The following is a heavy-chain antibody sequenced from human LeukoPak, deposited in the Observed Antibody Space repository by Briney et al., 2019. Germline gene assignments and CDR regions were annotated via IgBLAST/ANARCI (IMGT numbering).Heavy chain of an antibody. J-gene: IGHJ5*02. CDR1: GYSFTSYW. CDR3: ARHYYGSGSYSGWFDP. CDR2: IYPGDSDT. D-gene: IGHD3-10*01. V-gene: IGHV5-51*01. Sequence: GESLKISCKGSGYSFTSYWIGWVRQMPGKGLEWMGIIYPGDSDTRYSRSFQGQVTISADKSISTAHLQWRSLKASDTAMYYCARHYYGSGSYSGWFDPWGQGTLVTVSS.